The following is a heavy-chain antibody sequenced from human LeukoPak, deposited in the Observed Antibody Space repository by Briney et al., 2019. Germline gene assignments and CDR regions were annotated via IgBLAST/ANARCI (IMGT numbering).Heavy chain of an antibody. CDR1: GFTVSSNH. CDR3: ARDCSSTSCYDKFDY. D-gene: IGHD2-2*01. J-gene: IGHJ4*02. Sequence: GGSLRLSCAASGFTVSSNHMSWVRQAPGKGLEWVSVIYSGGSTYYADSVKGRFTISRDNSKNTLYLQMNSLRAEDTAVYYCARDCSSTSCYDKFDYWGQGTLVTVSS. CDR2: IYSGGST. V-gene: IGHV3-66*02.